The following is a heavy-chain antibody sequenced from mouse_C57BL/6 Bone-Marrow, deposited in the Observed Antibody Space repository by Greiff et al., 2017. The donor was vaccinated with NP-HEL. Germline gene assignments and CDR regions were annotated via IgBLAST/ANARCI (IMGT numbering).Heavy chain of an antibody. CDR1: GFNIKDDY. V-gene: IGHV14-4*01. J-gene: IGHJ2*01. CDR3: TTLYYSSSYNFDY. Sequence: VQLQQSGAELVRPGASVKLSCTASGFNIKDDYMHWVKQRPEQGLEWIGWIDPENGDTEYASKFQGKATITADTSSNTAYLPLSSLTSEDTAVYYCTTLYYSSSYNFDYWGQGTTLTVSS. D-gene: IGHD1-1*01. CDR2: IDPENGDT.